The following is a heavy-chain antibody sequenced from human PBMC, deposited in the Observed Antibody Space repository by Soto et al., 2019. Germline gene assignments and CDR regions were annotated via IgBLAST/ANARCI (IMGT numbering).Heavy chain of an antibody. V-gene: IGHV1-69*13. J-gene: IGHJ6*02. CDR1: GGTFSSYA. CDR3: AIAYCGGDCYSRHYYYYYGMDV. CDR2: IIPIFGTA. D-gene: IGHD2-21*02. Sequence: SVKVSCKASGGTFSSYAISWVRQAPGQGLEWMGGIIPIFGTANYAQKFQGRVTITADESTSTAYMELSSLGSEDTAVYYCAIAYCGGDCYSRHYYYYYGMDVWGQGTTVTVS.